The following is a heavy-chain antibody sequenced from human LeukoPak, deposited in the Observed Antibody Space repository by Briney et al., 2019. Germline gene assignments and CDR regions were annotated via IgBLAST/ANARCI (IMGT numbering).Heavy chain of an antibody. J-gene: IGHJ4*02. CDR1: GGSISSYY. V-gene: IGHV4-59*01. Sequence: SEALSLTCTDSGGSISSYYWSWSRQPPGKGLEWIGYIYYSGSTNYNPSLKSRVTISVDTSKNQFSLKLSSVTAADTAVYYCARCFVSYGVLDWGQGTLVTVSS. D-gene: IGHD5-18*01. CDR3: ARCFVSYGVLD. CDR2: IYYSGST.